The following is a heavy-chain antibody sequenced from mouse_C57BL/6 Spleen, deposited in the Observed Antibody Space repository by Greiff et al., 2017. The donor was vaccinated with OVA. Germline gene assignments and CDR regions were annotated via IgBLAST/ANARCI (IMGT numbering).Heavy chain of an antibody. CDR2: IWSGGST. D-gene: IGHD1-1*01. V-gene: IGHV2-2*01. J-gene: IGHJ1*03. CDR3: ARKKYYGSSYWYFDV. CDR1: GFSLTSYG. Sequence: VKLVESGPGLVQPSQSLSITCTVSGFSLTSYGVHWVRQSPGKGLEWLGVIWSGGSTDYNAAFISRLSISKDNSKSQVFFKMNSLQADDTAIYYCARKKYYGSSYWYFDVWGTGTTVTVSS.